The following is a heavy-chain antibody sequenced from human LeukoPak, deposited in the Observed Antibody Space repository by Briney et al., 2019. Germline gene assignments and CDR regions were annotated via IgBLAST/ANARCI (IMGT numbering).Heavy chain of an antibody. J-gene: IGHJ4*02. D-gene: IGHD3/OR15-3a*01. CDR2: IYHSGST. V-gene: IGHV4-38-2*02. CDR1: GYSLSSGYY. Sequence: SETLSLTCTVSGYSLSSGYYWGWIRQPPGKGLEWIGSIYHSGSTYYNPSLKSRVTISVDTSKNQFSLKLSSVTAADTAVYYCARVDWGSRLFDYWGQGTLVTVSS. CDR3: ARVDWGSRLFDY.